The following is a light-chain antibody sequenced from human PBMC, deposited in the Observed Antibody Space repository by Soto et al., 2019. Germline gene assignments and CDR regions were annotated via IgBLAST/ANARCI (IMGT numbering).Light chain of an antibody. CDR1: SSNIGNDY. CDR2: DNS. J-gene: IGLJ3*02. CDR3: ATWDSYLNAGV. Sequence: QSVLTQPPSVSAAPGQKVTISCSGSSSNIGNDYVSWYQQLPGAAPKLLIYDNSERPSGIRDRFSGSKSGTSATLGISGLQTGDEADYYCATWDSYLNAGVFGGGTQLTVL. V-gene: IGLV1-51*01.